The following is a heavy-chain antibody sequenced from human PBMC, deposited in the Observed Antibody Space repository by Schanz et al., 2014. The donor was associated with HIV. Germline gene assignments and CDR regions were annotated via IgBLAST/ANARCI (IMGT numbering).Heavy chain of an antibody. CDR1: GFTFSNAW. D-gene: IGHD6-19*01. Sequence: EVQLVESGGGLVKPGGSLRLSCAASGFTFSNAWMNWVRQAPGKGLEWVGRIKSKTDGGTTDYAAPVKGRFTISRDDAKNTLSLQMNSLKTEDPAVYYCTTARSGWFLGAFDIWGQGTMVTVSS. J-gene: IGHJ3*02. CDR2: IKSKTDGGTT. CDR3: TTARSGWFLGAFDI. V-gene: IGHV3-15*01.